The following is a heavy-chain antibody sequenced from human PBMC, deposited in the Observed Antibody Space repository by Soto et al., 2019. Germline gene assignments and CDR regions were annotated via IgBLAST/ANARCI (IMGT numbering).Heavy chain of an antibody. CDR2: IYYSGST. D-gene: IGHD4-4*01. Sequence: SETLSLTCTVSGDSISSSSYYWGWIRQPPGKGLEWIGSIYYSGSTYYNPSLKSRVTISVDTSKNQFSLKLSSVTAADTAVYYCARRPNSNYVWFDPWGQGTLVTVSS. CDR1: GDSISSSSYY. CDR3: ARRPNSNYVWFDP. V-gene: IGHV4-39*01. J-gene: IGHJ5*02.